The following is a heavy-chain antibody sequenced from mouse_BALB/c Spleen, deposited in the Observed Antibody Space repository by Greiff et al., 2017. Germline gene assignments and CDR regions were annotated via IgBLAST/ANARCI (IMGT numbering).Heavy chain of an antibody. D-gene: IGHD1-2*01. Sequence: EVKVVESGGGLVQPGGSMKLSCVASGFTFSNYWMNWVRQSPEKGLEWVAEIRLKSNNYATHYAESVKGRFTISRDDSKSSVYMQMNNLRAEDTGIYYCTRGTATEDYWGQGTTLTVSS. CDR1: GFTFSNYW. CDR2: IRLKSNNYAT. CDR3: TRGTATEDY. J-gene: IGHJ2*01. V-gene: IGHV6-6*02.